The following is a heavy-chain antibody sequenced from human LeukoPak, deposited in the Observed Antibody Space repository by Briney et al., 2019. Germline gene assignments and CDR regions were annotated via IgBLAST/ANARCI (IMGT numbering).Heavy chain of an antibody. CDR2: ISYDGSNR. V-gene: IGHV3-30*03. J-gene: IGHJ5*02. CDR3: ARDREVTKGNWFGP. Sequence: GGSLRLSCAASGFTFSSYGMHWVRQAPGKGLEWVAVISYDGSNRYYADSVKGRFTISRDNSKNTVYLEMNSLRVEDTAVYYCARDREVTKGNWFGPWGQGTLVTVSS. CDR1: GFTFSSYG. D-gene: IGHD4-17*01.